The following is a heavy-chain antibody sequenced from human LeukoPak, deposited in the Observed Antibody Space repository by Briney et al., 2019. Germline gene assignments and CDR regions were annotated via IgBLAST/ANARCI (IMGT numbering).Heavy chain of an antibody. Sequence: ASVKVSCKASGYTFTDYYMHWVRQAPGQGLEWMGWINPNSGGTDYAQKFQGRVTITRDTSITTAYMELSRLRSDDTAVYYCARGYCSGGSCYSGYIQAKSPLDVWGQGTTVTVSS. J-gene: IGHJ6*02. V-gene: IGHV1-2*02. D-gene: IGHD2-15*01. CDR1: GYTFTDYY. CDR3: ARGYCSGGSCYSGYIQAKSPLDV. CDR2: INPNSGGT.